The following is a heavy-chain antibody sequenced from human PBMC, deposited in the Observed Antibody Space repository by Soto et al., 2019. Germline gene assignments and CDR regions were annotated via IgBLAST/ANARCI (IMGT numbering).Heavy chain of an antibody. J-gene: IGHJ6*02. CDR3: ARATSYYDFWSGQMDV. CDR1: GGSFSGYY. V-gene: IGHV4-34*01. Sequence: SETLSLTCAVYGGSFSGYYWSWIRQPPGKGLEWIGDIYYSGSTNYNPSLKSRVTISVDTSKNQFSLKLSSVTAADTAVYYCARATSYYDFWSGQMDVWGQGTTVTVSS. CDR2: IYYSGST. D-gene: IGHD3-3*01.